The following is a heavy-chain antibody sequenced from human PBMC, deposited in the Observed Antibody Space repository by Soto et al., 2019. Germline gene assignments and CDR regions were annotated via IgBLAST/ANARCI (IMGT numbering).Heavy chain of an antibody. CDR3: ARGRKVEQWVSSGRGGGMDV. D-gene: IGHD6-19*01. CDR1: GDSISSYY. Sequence: PSETLSLTCTVSGDSISSYYWSWIRQPPGKGLEWIGYISHSGSTNYKASLKSRVNISLDTSKNSSALRLDSVTAADTAVYYCARGRKVEQWVSSGRGGGMDVWGQGTTVTVSS. J-gene: IGHJ6*02. V-gene: IGHV4-59*01. CDR2: ISHSGST.